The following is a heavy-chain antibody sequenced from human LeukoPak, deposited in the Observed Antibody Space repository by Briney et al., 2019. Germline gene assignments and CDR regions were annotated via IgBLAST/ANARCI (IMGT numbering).Heavy chain of an antibody. CDR3: ARLGGNTGY. V-gene: IGHV3-30*04. D-gene: IGHD4-23*01. J-gene: IGHJ4*02. Sequence: QPGRSLRLSCAASGFTFSSYAMHWVRQAPGKGPEWVAVISYDGSNKYYADSVKGRFTISRDNSKNTLYLQMNSLRAEDTAVYYCARLGGNTGYWGQGTLVTVSS. CDR1: GFTFSSYA. CDR2: ISYDGSNK.